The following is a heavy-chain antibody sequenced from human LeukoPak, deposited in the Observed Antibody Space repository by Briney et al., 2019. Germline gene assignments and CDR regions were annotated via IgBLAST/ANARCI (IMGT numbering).Heavy chain of an antibody. D-gene: IGHD6-13*01. J-gene: IGHJ4*02. CDR2: ISYDGSNK. V-gene: IGHV3-30*18. Sequence: PGWSLRLSCAASGFTFSSYGMHWVRQAPGKGLEWVAVISYDGSNKYYADSVKGRFTISRDNSKNTLYLQMNSLRAEDTAVYYCAKRAGEQQLVFDYWGQGTLVTVSS. CDR1: GFTFSSYG. CDR3: AKRAGEQQLVFDY.